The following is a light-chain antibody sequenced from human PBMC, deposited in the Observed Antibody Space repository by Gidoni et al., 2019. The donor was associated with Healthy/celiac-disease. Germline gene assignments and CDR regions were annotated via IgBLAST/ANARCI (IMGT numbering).Light chain of an antibody. Sequence: DIVMTQSPLSLPVTPGEPASISCRSSQSLLHSNGYNYLDWYRQKPGQSPQLLIYLGSNRASGVPDRFSGSGSGTDFTLKISRVEAEDVGVYYCMQALQTPPFTFGPGTKVDIK. J-gene: IGKJ3*01. CDR2: LGS. CDR1: QSLLHSNGYNY. V-gene: IGKV2-28*01. CDR3: MQALQTPPFT.